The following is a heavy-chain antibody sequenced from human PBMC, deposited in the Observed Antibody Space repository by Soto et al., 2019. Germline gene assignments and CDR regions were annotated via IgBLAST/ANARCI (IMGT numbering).Heavy chain of an antibody. D-gene: IGHD5-12*01. J-gene: IGHJ6*02. V-gene: IGHV4-59*01. Sequence: IVYIYYSGSTRSNPSLKSRVTISVDMSKNQFSLKMSSVIAADTAVYYCASEYVGFDNGLDAWGQGT. CDR2: IYYSGST. CDR3: ASEYVGFDNGLDA.